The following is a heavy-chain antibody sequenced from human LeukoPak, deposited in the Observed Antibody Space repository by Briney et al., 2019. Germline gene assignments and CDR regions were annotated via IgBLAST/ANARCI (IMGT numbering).Heavy chain of an antibody. J-gene: IGHJ4*02. D-gene: IGHD1-26*01. CDR3: AKVASGSYYNWPFDY. Sequence: GGSLRLSCAASDFNFITYAMSWVRQAPGKGLEWVSIISGGGDVTHYADSVKGRFTISRDNSKNTLYLQMNSLRAEDTAVYYCAKVASGSYYNWPFDYWGQGTLVTVSS. CDR2: ISGGGDVT. CDR1: DFNFITYA. V-gene: IGHV3-23*01.